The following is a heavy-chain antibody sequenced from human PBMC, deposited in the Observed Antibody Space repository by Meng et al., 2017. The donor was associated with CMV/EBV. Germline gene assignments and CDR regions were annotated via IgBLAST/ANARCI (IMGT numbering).Heavy chain of an antibody. D-gene: IGHD2-2*01. CDR1: GFTFSSYG. J-gene: IGHJ4*02. CDR2: IRYDGSNK. CDR3: ARFVPAADY. Sequence: GESLKISCAASGFTFSSYGMHWVRQAPGKGLEWVAFIRYDGSNKYYADSVKGRFTISRDSSKNTLYLQMNSLRAEDTAVYYCARFVPAADYWGQGTLVTVSS. V-gene: IGHV3-30*02.